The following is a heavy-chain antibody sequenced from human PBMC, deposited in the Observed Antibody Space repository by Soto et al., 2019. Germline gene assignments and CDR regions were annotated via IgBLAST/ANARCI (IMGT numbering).Heavy chain of an antibody. CDR3: ARDIRIRGVFGF. CDR1: GDTFNNYG. V-gene: IGHV1-18*01. CDR2: ISPVNGNT. D-gene: IGHD3-10*01. J-gene: IGHJ4*02. Sequence: ASVKVSCKASGDTFNNYGITWVRQAPGQGLEWMGWISPVNGNTNYAQKFQVRVTLTTDTPTSTVYLELRSLTSDDTAVYYCARDIRIRGVFGFWGQGTMVTFSS.